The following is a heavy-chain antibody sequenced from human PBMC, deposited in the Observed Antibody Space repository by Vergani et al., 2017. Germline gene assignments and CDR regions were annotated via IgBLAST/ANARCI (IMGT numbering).Heavy chain of an antibody. D-gene: IGHD4-11*01. CDR3: ARLYSNHYYYYGMDV. J-gene: IGHJ6*02. Sequence: QVQLVQSGAEVKKPGSSVKVSCKASGGTFSSYAISWVRQAPGQGLEWMGRIIPILGTATYAQKFQGRVTITADESTSTAYMELSSLRSEDTAVYYCARLYSNHYYYYGMDVWGQGTTVTVSS. V-gene: IGHV1-69*11. CDR2: IIPILGTA. CDR1: GGTFSSYA.